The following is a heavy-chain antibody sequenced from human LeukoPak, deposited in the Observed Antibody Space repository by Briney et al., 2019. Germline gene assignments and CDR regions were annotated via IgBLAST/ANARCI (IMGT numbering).Heavy chain of an antibody. Sequence: SETLSLTCTVSGGSISSYYWSWIRQPPGKGLEWIGYIYYSGTTNYNPSLKSRVTISVDTSKNQFSLRLSSVTAADTAVYYCARGVYIAAAQYGYWGQGTLVTVPS. V-gene: IGHV4-59*01. CDR3: ARGVYIAAAQYGY. CDR1: GGSISSYY. D-gene: IGHD6-13*01. CDR2: IYYSGTT. J-gene: IGHJ4*02.